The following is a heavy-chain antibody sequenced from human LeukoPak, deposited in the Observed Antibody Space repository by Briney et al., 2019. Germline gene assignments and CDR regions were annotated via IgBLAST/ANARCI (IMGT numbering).Heavy chain of an antibody. J-gene: IGHJ4*02. CDR2: IYYSGST. CDR1: GRSIRSYY. V-gene: IGHV4-59*01. CDR3: ARTGSTVPMLYPFDH. Sequence: PSETLSLTCTVSGRSIRSYYWSSIRQPPGKGLEWIGYIYYSGSTNYNPSLKSRVRISVDTSKNQFSLKLSSVTAADTAVYYCARTGSTVPMLYPFDHWGQGTLVTVSS. D-gene: IGHD4-17*01.